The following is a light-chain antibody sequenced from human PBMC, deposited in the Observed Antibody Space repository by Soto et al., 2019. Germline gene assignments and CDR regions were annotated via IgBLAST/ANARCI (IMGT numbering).Light chain of an antibody. CDR1: SSDIGIYNY. Sequence: QSALTQPASVSGSPGQSLTISCAGTSSDIGIYNYVSWYQHHPGKAPKLMIYEVSNRPSGVSNRFSGSKSGNTASLTISGLQAEDEADYYCSSYTSDSTPFVFGTGTKLTVL. V-gene: IGLV2-14*01. J-gene: IGLJ1*01. CDR3: SSYTSDSTPFV. CDR2: EVS.